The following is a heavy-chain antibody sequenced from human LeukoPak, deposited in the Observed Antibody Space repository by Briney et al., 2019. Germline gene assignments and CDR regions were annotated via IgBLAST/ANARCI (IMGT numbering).Heavy chain of an antibody. J-gene: IGHJ4*02. CDR1: GYPFTTSW. CDR3: AIINHPDGRVY. D-gene: IGHD5-24*01. V-gene: IGHV5-51*01. CDR2: IYAGNSDA. Sequence: GESLKISCQGFGYPFTTSWIGWVRELPGKGLEWTAIIYAGNSDAKYSPSFQGQVSISTDRSISTAYLHWSSLKASDTAIYYCAIINHPDGRVYWGQGTLVTVSS.